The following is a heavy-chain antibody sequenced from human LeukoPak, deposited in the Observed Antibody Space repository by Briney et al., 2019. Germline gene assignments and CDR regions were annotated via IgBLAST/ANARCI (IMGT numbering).Heavy chain of an antibody. CDR1: GYTFTGYY. Sequence: ASVKVSCKASGYTFTGYYMHWVRQAPGQGLEWMGWINPNSGGTNYAQKFQGRVTMTRDTSISTDYMELSRLRSDDTAVYYCARPTLGYCSSTSCYGFDPWGQGTLVTVSS. J-gene: IGHJ5*02. D-gene: IGHD2-2*01. V-gene: IGHV1-2*02. CDR2: INPNSGGT. CDR3: ARPTLGYCSSTSCYGFDP.